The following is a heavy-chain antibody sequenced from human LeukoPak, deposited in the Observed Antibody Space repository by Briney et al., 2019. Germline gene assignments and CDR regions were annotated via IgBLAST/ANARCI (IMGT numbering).Heavy chain of an antibody. D-gene: IGHD3-22*01. J-gene: IGHJ4*02. CDR2: IYTSGST. V-gene: IGHV4-61*02. CDR3: ARSVGGTYYYDSSGTNYFDY. Sequence: SQTLSLTCTVSGGSISSGSYYWSWIRQPAGKGLEWIGRIYTSGSTNYNPSLKSRVTISVDTSKNQFSLKLSSVTAADTAVYYCARSVGGTYYYDSSGTNYFDYWGQGTLVTVSS. CDR1: GGSISSGSYY.